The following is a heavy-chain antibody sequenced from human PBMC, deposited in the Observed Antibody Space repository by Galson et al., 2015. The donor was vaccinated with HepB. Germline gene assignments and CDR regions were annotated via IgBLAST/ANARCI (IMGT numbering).Heavy chain of an antibody. D-gene: IGHD2-2*01. J-gene: IGHJ4*02. CDR1: GFSFSSYA. CDR3: AKVYCNGIRCFYIDY. CDR2: ISTSGDKT. V-gene: IGHV3-23*01. Sequence: SLRLSRAASGFSFSSYAMRWVRQAPGKGLEWLSAISTSGDKTEYADSVKGRFTISRDNSKNTLYLQMDSLRAEDTAVYYCAKVYCNGIRCFYIDYWGQGTLVTVSS.